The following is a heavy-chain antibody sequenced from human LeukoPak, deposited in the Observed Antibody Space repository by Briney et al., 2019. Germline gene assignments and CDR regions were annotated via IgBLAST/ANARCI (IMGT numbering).Heavy chain of an antibody. Sequence: SETLSLTRTLSGGSLTSRDYYWGWVRPPPGKGLEWIGSIYYYSGSTYYNPALRGRVSISGDTSKNQFSLRLGSVTAADTAVYSCASSSSGWLLRSWWGQGTLVTVSS. CDR2: IYYYSGST. CDR1: GGSLTSRDYY. V-gene: IGHV4-39*01. J-gene: IGHJ4*02. CDR3: ASSSSGWLLRSW. D-gene: IGHD3-22*01.